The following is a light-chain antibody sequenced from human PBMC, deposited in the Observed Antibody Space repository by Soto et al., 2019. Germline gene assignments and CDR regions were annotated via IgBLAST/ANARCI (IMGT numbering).Light chain of an antibody. V-gene: IGKV4-1*01. CDR1: QSVLYSSNNKNY. CDR3: QQYDSSPWT. J-gene: IGKJ1*01. CDR2: GAS. Sequence: DIVMTQSPYSLAVSLGERATINCKSSQSVLYSSNNKNYLAWYQQKPGQAPRLLMFGASSRATGIPDRFSGSGSGTDFTLTISRLEPEDFAVYYCQQYDSSPWTFGQGTKVDI.